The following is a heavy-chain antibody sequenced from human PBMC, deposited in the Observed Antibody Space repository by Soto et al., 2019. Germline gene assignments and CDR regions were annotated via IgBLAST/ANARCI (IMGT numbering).Heavy chain of an antibody. CDR1: GGSFSGYY. CDR3: ARSDYDFWSGYYTGRWFDP. J-gene: IGHJ5*02. D-gene: IGHD3-3*01. CDR2: INHSGST. V-gene: IGHV4-34*01. Sequence: PSETLSLTCAVYGGSFSGYYWSWIRQPPGKGLEWIGEINHSGSTNYNPSLKSRVTISVDTSKNQFSLKLSPVTAADTAVYYCARSDYDFWSGYYTGRWFDPWGQGTLVTVSS.